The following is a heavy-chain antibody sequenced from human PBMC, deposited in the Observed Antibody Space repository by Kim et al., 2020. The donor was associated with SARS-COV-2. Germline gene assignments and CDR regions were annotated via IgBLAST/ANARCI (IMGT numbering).Heavy chain of an antibody. Sequence: GGSRRLSCAASGFTVSSNYMSGVRQAPGKGLEWVAVIYSGGSTYYADSVKGRFTISRDNSKNTLYLQMNSLRAEDTAVYYCARSHLLAYGSGSYYFDYWGQGTLVTVSS. D-gene: IGHD3-10*01. CDR1: GFTVSSNY. V-gene: IGHV3-53*01. CDR3: ARSHLLAYGSGSYYFDY. J-gene: IGHJ4*02. CDR2: IYSGGST.